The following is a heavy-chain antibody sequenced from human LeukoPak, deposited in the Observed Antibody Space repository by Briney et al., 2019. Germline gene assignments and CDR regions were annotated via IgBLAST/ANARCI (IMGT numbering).Heavy chain of an antibody. CDR2: FYXSGST. CDR1: GXXXXXXNXX. CDR3: ARGSSPNYPLDY. D-gene: IGHD2-2*01. V-gene: IGHV4-39*01. J-gene: IGHJ4*02. Sequence: PSETLSLTCTVXGXXXXXXNXXXXXXRXPXXXXXXXXGXFYXSGSTYXXPSLKSRVTMSLDTSKNQFSLRLSSVTAADTAVNXXARGSSPNYPLDYWGQGTLVTVSS.